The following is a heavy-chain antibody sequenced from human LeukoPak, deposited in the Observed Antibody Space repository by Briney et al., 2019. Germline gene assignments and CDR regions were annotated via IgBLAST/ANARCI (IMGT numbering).Heavy chain of an antibody. CDR1: GGSISSYY. D-gene: IGHD4-17*01. V-gene: IGHV4-59*01. J-gene: IGHJ5*02. CDR2: IYYSGST. CDR3: AATDYGDYFFNWFDP. Sequence: PSETLSLTCAVSGGSISSYYWSWIRQPPGKGLEWIGYIYYSGSTNYNPSLKSRVTISVDTSKNQFSLKLSSVTAADTAVYYCAATDYGDYFFNWFDPWGQGTLVTVSS.